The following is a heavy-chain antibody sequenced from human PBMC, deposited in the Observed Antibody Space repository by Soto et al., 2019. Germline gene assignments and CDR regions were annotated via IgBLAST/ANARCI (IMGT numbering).Heavy chain of an antibody. Sequence: QVQLVESGGGVVQPGRSLRLSCAASGFTFSDFGMHWVRQAPGKGLEWVAVISYDGSNKYYADSVKGRFTISRDNSKTTLYLQMNSLRPEDTAMYYCAKGFRDYYDTSGYYLDYWGQGTLVTVSS. V-gene: IGHV3-30*18. D-gene: IGHD3-22*01. CDR2: ISYDGSNK. J-gene: IGHJ4*02. CDR1: GFTFSDFG. CDR3: AKGFRDYYDTSGYYLDY.